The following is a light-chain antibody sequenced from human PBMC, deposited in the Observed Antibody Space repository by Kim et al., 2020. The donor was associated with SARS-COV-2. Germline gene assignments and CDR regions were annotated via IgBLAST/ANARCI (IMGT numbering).Light chain of an antibody. Sequence: GGTVTLTCGLSTGSVSTSYFPSWYQQTPGQAPRTLIYNTNTRSSGVPDRFSGSILGNKAALPITGAQADDESDYYCVLYMGSGTWVFGGGTQLTVL. J-gene: IGLJ3*02. CDR2: NTN. CDR1: TGSVSTSYF. CDR3: VLYMGSGTWV. V-gene: IGLV8-61*01.